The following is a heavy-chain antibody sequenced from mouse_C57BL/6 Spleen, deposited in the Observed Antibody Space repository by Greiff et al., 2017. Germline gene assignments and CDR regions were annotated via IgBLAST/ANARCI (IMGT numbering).Heavy chain of an antibody. D-gene: IGHD2-4*01. CDR1: GYTFTSYW. CDR2: IHPNSGST. CDR3: ARWNYDYDGAY. Sequence: QVQLQQPGAELVKPGASVKLSCKASGYTFTSYWMHWVKQRPGQGLEWIGMIHPNSGSTNYNEKFKSKATLTVDKSSSTAYMQLSSLTSEDSAVYYCARWNYDYDGAYWGQGTLVTVSA. V-gene: IGHV1-64*01. J-gene: IGHJ3*01.